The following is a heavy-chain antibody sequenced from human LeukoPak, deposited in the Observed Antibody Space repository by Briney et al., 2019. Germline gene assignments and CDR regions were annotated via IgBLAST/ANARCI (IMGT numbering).Heavy chain of an antibody. CDR2: IYSGGNT. V-gene: IGHV3-53*01. J-gene: IGHJ4*02. Sequence: GGSLRLSCAASGFTVSSKYMSWVRQAPVKGLEWVSLIYSGGNTYYADSVKGRFTISRDNAKSSLYLQMNSLRAEDTAVYYCANHLACRSHNCPSFDEWGQGTLVTVSS. CDR1: GFTVSSKY. D-gene: IGHD2-2*01. CDR3: ANHLACRSHNCPSFDE.